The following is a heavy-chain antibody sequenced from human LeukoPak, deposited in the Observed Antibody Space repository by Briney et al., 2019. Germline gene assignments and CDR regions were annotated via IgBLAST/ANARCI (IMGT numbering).Heavy chain of an antibody. V-gene: IGHV3-9*01. J-gene: IGHJ4*02. CDR2: ISWNSGSI. D-gene: IGHD5-12*01. CDR1: GFTFDDYA. CDR3: AKGYSGYDLSLNDY. Sequence: PGGSLRLSCAASGFTFDDYAMHWVRQAPGKGLEWVSGISWNSGSIGYADSVKGRFTISRDNSKNTLYLQMNSLRAEDTAVYYCAKGYSGYDLSLNDYWGQGTLVTVSS.